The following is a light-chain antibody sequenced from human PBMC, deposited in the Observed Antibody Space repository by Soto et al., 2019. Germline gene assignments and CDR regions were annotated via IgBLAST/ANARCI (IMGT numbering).Light chain of an antibody. Sequence: DIQIAQSPSTLSASVGDRVTITCRASQSIDRWLAWCQQRPGKAPKILIYHASSLETGVPSRFSGSGSGTEFTLTISSLQPDDFAPYYCQPPNSYSEAFAQGTKVDI. CDR1: QSIDRW. V-gene: IGKV1-5*01. CDR2: HAS. J-gene: IGKJ1*01. CDR3: QPPNSYSEA.